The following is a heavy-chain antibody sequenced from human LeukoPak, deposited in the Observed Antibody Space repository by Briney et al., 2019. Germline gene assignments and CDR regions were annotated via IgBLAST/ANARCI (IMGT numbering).Heavy chain of an antibody. Sequence: PGGSLRLSCATSGFTFSGYGMHWVRQAPGKGLEWVTVIWSDGSNKYYADSVKGRFTISRDNSKNTLYLQMNSLRAEDTAVYYCGRDLIGTAASWDCWGQGTLVTVSS. CDR2: IWSDGSNK. CDR1: GFTFSGYG. CDR3: GRDLIGTAASWDC. V-gene: IGHV3-33*01. D-gene: IGHD6-25*01. J-gene: IGHJ4*02.